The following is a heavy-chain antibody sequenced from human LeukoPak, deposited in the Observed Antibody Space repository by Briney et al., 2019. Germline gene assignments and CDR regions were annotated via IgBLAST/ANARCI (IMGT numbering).Heavy chain of an antibody. V-gene: IGHV4-61*01. CDR3: ARTIAAAGTNWFDP. CDR1: GGSVSSGSYY. D-gene: IGHD6-13*01. CDR2: IYYSGST. J-gene: IGHJ5*02. Sequence: SETLSLTCTVSGGSVSSGSYYWSWIRQPPGKGLEWIGYIYYSGSTNYNPSLKSRVTISVDTFKNQFSLKLSSVTAADTAVYYCARTIAAAGTNWFDPWGQGTLVTVSS.